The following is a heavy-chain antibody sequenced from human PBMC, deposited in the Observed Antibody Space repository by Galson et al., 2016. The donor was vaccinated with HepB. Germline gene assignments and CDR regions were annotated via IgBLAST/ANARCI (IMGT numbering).Heavy chain of an antibody. V-gene: IGHV1-18*01. Sequence: SVKVSCKASGYTFTSYGISWVRQAPGQGLEWMGWISPYMGNTNYAQKLQGRVTMTTDTSTTTAYMELRSLRSDETAVYYCPRGPLLFGELAIDYWGQGTLVTVSS. CDR1: GYTFTSYG. D-gene: IGHD3-10*01. J-gene: IGHJ4*02. CDR3: PRGPLLFGELAIDY. CDR2: ISPYMGNT.